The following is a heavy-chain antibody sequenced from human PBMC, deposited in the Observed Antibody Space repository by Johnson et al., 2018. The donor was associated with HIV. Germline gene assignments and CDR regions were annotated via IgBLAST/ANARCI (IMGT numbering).Heavy chain of an antibody. CDR3: VLQFLEWLSSDAFDI. J-gene: IGHJ3*02. Sequence: VQLVESGGGVVQPGRSLRLSCAASGFTFGSYAMHWVRQAPGKGLEWVSAISGSGANTYYADSVKGRFTISRDNSKNTLYLQMNSLRAEDTAVYYCVLQFLEWLSSDAFDIWGQGTMVTVSS. D-gene: IGHD3-3*01. CDR2: ISGSGANT. CDR1: GFTFGSYA. V-gene: IGHV3-23*04.